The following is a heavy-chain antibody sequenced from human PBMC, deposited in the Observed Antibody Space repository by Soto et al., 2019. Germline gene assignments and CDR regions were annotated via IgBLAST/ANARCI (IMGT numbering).Heavy chain of an antibody. Sequence: PGGSLRLSSVASGLTFSSYGIHWVRQAPGKGLEWVAVISYDGTNKYYADSVKGRFTISRDNSKNTLYLQMNSLRAEDTAVYYCAKNLGSGYYYDSSGYYSAYYYYYYGMDVWGQGTTVTVSS. D-gene: IGHD3-22*01. CDR3: AKNLGSGYYYDSSGYYSAYYYYYYGMDV. CDR2: ISYDGTNK. V-gene: IGHV3-30*18. J-gene: IGHJ6*02. CDR1: GLTFSSYG.